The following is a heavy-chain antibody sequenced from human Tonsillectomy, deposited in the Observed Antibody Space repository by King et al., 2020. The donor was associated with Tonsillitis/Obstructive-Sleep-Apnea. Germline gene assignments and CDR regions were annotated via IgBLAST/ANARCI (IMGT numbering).Heavy chain of an antibody. CDR2: IIPVVGAA. CDR3: ARSRRERYCSSTSCFKNYYYHYLAV. CDR1: GGTFSSYA. Sequence: QLVQSGAEVKKPGSSGKVSCKASGGTFSSYAISWVRQVPGQGPEWMGGIIPVVGAANYTQKFQGRGTITADESTSTAYLELSSLKSEDTAVYYCARSRRERYCSSTSCFKNYYYHYLAVWGKGTTVTVSS. J-gene: IGHJ6*03. D-gene: IGHD2-2*01. V-gene: IGHV1-69*01.